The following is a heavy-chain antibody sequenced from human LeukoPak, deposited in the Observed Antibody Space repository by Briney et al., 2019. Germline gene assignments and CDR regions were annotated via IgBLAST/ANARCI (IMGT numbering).Heavy chain of an antibody. CDR3: ARVPLWFGEFPFDY. J-gene: IGHJ4*02. Sequence: ASVKVSCKASGYTFTGYYMHWVRQAPGQGLEWMGWINPNSGGTNYAQKFQGRVTMTRDTSISTAYMELSRLRSDDTAVYYCARVPLWFGEFPFDYWGQGTLVTVSS. CDR2: INPNSGGT. D-gene: IGHD3-10*01. CDR1: GYTFTGYY. V-gene: IGHV1-2*02.